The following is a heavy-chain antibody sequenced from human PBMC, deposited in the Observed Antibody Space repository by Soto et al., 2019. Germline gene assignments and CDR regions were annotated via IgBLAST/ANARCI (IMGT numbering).Heavy chain of an antibody. Sequence: SETLSLTCTVSGGSISSSSYFWGWIRQSPGKGLEWIGSFYYSGSTYYSPSLKSRVTISEDTSENQFSLNLSSVTAADTAVYYCARHIPYDYSNYGSAFDVWGQGTMVTVSS. CDR1: GGSISSSSYF. D-gene: IGHD4-4*01. J-gene: IGHJ3*01. V-gene: IGHV4-39*01. CDR2: FYYSGST. CDR3: ARHIPYDYSNYGSAFDV.